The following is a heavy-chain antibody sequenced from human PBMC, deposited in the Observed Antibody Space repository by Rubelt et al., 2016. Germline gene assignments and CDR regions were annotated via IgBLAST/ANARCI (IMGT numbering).Heavy chain of an antibody. CDR3: ARVCGTGRCVDY. J-gene: IGHJ4*02. Sequence: QVQLQESGPGLVKPSETLSLTCSVSGYSISSGYYWGWIRQPPGKGLEWIGNIYHSGSTYYNPSLQSRATISGDTSRNTLSLELRAVTAADTAVYYCARVCGTGRCVDYWGLGTLVTVSS. D-gene: IGHD1-1*01. V-gene: IGHV4-38-2*02. CDR2: IYHSGST. CDR1: GYSISSGYY.